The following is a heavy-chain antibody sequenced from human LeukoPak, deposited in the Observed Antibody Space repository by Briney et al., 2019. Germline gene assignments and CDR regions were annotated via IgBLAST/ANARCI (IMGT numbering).Heavy chain of an antibody. D-gene: IGHD3-16*01. CDR2: IYHSGST. V-gene: IGHV4-38-2*02. CDR1: GYFLSSGYY. CDR3: ARLAVSGYNFDP. J-gene: IGHJ5*02. Sequence: KPSGTPSLPCTVSGYFLSSGYYWGWIRQPPGKGLEWIGSIYHSGSTYYNPSLKSRVTISVDTSKNQFSLKLSSVTAADTAVYYCARLAVSGYNFDPWGQGTLVTVSS.